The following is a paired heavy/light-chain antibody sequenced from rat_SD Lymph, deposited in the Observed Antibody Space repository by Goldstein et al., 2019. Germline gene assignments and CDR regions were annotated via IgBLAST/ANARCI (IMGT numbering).Light chain of an antibody. CDR1: QSISTS. CDR3: QQSYSSLYT. V-gene: IGKV5S10*01. J-gene: IGKJ2-1*01. CDR2: YAS. Sequence: NIVLTQSPATLSVTPGESVSLSCRASQSISTSIHWYQQKSNESPRLLIKYASQSISGIPSRFSGSGSGTDFTLSINRVESEDFSIYYCQQSYSSLYTFGAGTKLELK.
Heavy chain of an antibody. V-gene: IGHV1-11*01. CDR1: GYNIRNTY. CDR3: AIYNSGFDY. D-gene: IGHD4-3*01. J-gene: IGHJ2*01. Sequence: EVQLQQSGTELGKPGTSVRLSCKVSGYNIRNTYMHWVNQRPGKGLEWIGRIDPANGNTIYAEKFKSKATLTADTSSNTAYMQLSQLKSDDTAIYFCAIYNSGFDYWGQGVMVTVSS. CDR2: IDPANGNT.